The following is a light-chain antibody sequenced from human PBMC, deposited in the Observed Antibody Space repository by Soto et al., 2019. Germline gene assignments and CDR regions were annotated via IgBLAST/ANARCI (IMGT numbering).Light chain of an antibody. CDR3: KQYNNWRT. CDR1: QSVSSN. Sequence: EIVMTQSPATLSVSPGERATLSCRASQSVSSNLAWYQQKPGQAPRLLIYGAATRATGIPARFSGSWSGTEFTLTISSVQSEDLAVYYCKQYNNWRTFGQGTKVECK. J-gene: IGKJ1*01. CDR2: GAA. V-gene: IGKV3-15*01.